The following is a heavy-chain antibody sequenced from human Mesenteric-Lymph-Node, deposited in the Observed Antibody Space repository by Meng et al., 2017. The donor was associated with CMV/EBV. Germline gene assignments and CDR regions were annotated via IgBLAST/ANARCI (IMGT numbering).Heavy chain of an antibody. CDR3: VRDYWGLGDY. CDR1: GFTFSDHY. J-gene: IGHJ4*02. D-gene: IGHD7-27*01. Sequence: WAASGFTFSDHYMDWVRQAPGKGLAWVARIRNKASSYSTEYAASGKGRFTVSRDDSKNSIYLQLNSLNTEDTAVYYCVRDYWGLGDYWGQGTLVTVSS. CDR2: IRNKASSYST. V-gene: IGHV3-72*01.